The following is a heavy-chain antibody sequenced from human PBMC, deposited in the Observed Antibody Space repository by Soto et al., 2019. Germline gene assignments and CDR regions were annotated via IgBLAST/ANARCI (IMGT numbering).Heavy chain of an antibody. CDR3: ARDKSYYDLYN. CDR1: GFTFSNYG. CDR2: IWYDGSNK. V-gene: IGHV3-33*01. Sequence: QVQLVESGGGVVQPGRSLRLSCAASGFTFSNYGMHWVRQAPGKGLEWVAVIWYDGSNKHYAESVKGRFTVSRDNSKNTLYLQMNCLRVEDTAVYYCARDKSYYDLYNWGQGTPVTVSS. D-gene: IGHD3-22*01. J-gene: IGHJ4*02.